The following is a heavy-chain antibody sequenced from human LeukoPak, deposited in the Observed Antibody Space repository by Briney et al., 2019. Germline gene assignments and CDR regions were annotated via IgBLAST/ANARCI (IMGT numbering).Heavy chain of an antibody. CDR2: IYYSGST. V-gene: IGHV4-59*08. J-gene: IGHJ4*02. CDR1: GGSISSYY. D-gene: IGHD2-15*01. CDR3: ARGLDCSGGSCYSYFDY. Sequence: SETLSLTCTVSGGSISSYYWSWIRQPPGKGLEWIGYIYYSGSTNYNPSLKSRVTISVDTSKNQFSLKLSSVTAADTAVYYCARGLDCSGGSCYSYFDYWGQGTQVTVSS.